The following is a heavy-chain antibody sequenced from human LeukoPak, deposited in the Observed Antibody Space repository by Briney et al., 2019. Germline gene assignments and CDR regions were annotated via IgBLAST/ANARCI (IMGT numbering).Heavy chain of an antibody. CDR3: ARTRQQLVLDAFDI. D-gene: IGHD6-13*01. V-gene: IGHV3-20*04. CDR1: GFTFDDYG. J-gene: IGHJ3*02. CDR2: INCDGGST. Sequence: PGGSLRLSCAASGFTFDDYGMSWVRQAPGKGLEWVSGINCDGGSTGYADSVKGRFTISRDNAKNSLYLQMNSLRAEDTALYYCARTRQQLVLDAFDIWGQGTMVTVSS.